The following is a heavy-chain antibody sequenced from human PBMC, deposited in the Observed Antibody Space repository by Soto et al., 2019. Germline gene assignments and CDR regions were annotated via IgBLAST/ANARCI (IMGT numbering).Heavy chain of an antibody. CDR2: INPSGGST. CDR1: GYTFTSYY. J-gene: IGHJ6*02. V-gene: IGHV1-46*01. D-gene: IGHD6-6*01. Sequence: ASVKVSCKXSGYTFTSYYMHWVRQAPGQGLEWMGIINPSGGSTSYAQKFQGRVTMTRDTSTSTVYMELSSLRSEDTAVYYCARDLLREQLVSNGMGVWGQGTTVTVSS. CDR3: ARDLLREQLVSNGMGV.